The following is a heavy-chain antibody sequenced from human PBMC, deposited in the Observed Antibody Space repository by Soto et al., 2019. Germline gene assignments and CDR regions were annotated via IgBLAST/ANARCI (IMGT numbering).Heavy chain of an antibody. CDR1: GGTFSSYA. V-gene: IGHV1-69*13. Sequence: ASVKVSCKASGGTFSSYAISWVPQAPGQGLEWMGGIIPIFGTANYAQKFQGRVTITADESTSTAYMELSSLRSEDTAVYYCASKPIYCSSTSCYTYYYYYGMDVWGQGTTVTVSS. J-gene: IGHJ6*02. D-gene: IGHD2-2*02. CDR3: ASKPIYCSSTSCYTYYYYYGMDV. CDR2: IIPIFGTA.